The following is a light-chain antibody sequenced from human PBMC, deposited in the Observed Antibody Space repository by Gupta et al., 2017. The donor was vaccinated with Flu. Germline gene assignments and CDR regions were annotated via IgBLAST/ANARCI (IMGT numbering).Light chain of an antibody. Sequence: EIVLTQSPGTLSLSPGERATRSCRASQSVSSSYLAWYQQKPGQAPRLLIYGASSRATGIPDRFSGSGSGTDFTLTISRLEPEDFAVYYCQQDGSSTGTFGQGTKLEIK. CDR2: GAS. CDR3: QQDGSSTGT. CDR1: QSVSSSY. V-gene: IGKV3-20*01. J-gene: IGKJ2*01.